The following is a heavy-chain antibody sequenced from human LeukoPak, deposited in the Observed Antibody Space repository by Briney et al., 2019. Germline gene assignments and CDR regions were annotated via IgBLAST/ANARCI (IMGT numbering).Heavy chain of an antibody. CDR3: AKWFGESL. D-gene: IGHD3-10*01. Sequence: GRSLRLSCAASGFTFSSYGMHWVRRAPGKGLEWVAVISHDGSNKYYADSVKGRFTISRDNSKNTLYLQMNSRRAEDTAVYYCAKWFGESLWGQGTLVTVSS. CDR2: ISHDGSNK. CDR1: GFTFSSYG. V-gene: IGHV3-30*18. J-gene: IGHJ4*02.